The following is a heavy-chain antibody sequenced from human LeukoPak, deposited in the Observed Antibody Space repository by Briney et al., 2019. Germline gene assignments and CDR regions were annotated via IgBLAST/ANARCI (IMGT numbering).Heavy chain of an antibody. CDR3: ALNMIGGQIFDF. CDR2: IKRDGSEK. Sequence: GGSLRLSCAASGFTLSNYWMSWVRQAPGKGLGWVADIKRDGSEKHYVDSVKGRFTISRDDAKNSLYLQMNSLRVEDTAVYYCALNMIGGQIFDFWGQGTLVTVSS. CDR1: GFTLSNYW. V-gene: IGHV3-7*01. J-gene: IGHJ4*02. D-gene: IGHD3-16*01.